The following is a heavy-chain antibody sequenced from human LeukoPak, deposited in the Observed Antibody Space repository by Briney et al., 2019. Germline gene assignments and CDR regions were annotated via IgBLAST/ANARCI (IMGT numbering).Heavy chain of an antibody. J-gene: IGHJ6*03. CDR1: GFTFSSYG. D-gene: IGHD6-6*01. Sequence: SGGSLRLSCAASGFTFSSYGMHWVRQAPGKGLEWVAVIIYDGSNKYYADSVKGRFTISRDNSKNTLYLQMNSLRAEDTAVYYCAREQIAARPSYYYYYYMDVWGKGTTVTVSS. V-gene: IGHV3-30*03. CDR3: AREQIAARPSYYYYYYMDV. CDR2: IIYDGSNK.